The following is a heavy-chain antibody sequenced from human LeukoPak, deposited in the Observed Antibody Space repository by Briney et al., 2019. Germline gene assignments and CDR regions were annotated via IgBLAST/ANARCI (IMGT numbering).Heavy chain of an antibody. CDR1: GFTFISNS. CDR3: ARDRPRYGMDV. CDR2: ISSSSSYI. V-gene: IGHV3-21*01. Sequence: GGSLSPSGAASGFTFISNSMNWVRRPPGKGREWVSSISSSSSYIYYADSVKGRFTISRDNAKNSLYLQMNSLRAEDTAVYYCARDRPRYGMDVWGQGTTVTVSS. J-gene: IGHJ6*02.